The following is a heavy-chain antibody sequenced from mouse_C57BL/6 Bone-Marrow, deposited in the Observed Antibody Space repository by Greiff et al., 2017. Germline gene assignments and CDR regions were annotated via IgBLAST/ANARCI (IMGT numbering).Heavy chain of an antibody. J-gene: IGHJ3*01. D-gene: IGHD2-2*01. CDR1: GYTFTSYG. CDR3: AEGYTAWFAY. Sequence: VQLQQSGAELARPGASVKLSCKASGYTFTSYGISWVKQRNGQGLEWIGEIYTRSGNTYYNEKFKGKATLTADKSSSTAYMELRSLTSEYSAVYFCAEGYTAWFAYWGQGTLVTVSA. V-gene: IGHV1-81*01. CDR2: IYTRSGNT.